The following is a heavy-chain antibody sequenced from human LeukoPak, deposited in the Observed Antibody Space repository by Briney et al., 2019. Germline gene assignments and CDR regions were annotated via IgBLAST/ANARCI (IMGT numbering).Heavy chain of an antibody. V-gene: IGHV3-11*01. CDR1: GFTFNDYY. CDR2: INIGGTNT. J-gene: IGHJ5*02. CDR3: ATDGAGFDT. Sequence: GGSLRLSCAASGFTFNDYYMSWIRQAPGKGLEWLSYINIGGTNTHYADSVKGRFTISRDNAKKSLYLETNNLRAEDTAVYYCATDGAGFDTWGQGVLVTVSS.